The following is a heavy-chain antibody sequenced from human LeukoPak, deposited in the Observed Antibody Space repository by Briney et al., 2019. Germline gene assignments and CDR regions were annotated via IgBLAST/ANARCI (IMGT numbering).Heavy chain of an antibody. J-gene: IGHJ6*03. D-gene: IGHD2-15*01. V-gene: IGHV1-46*01. CDR2: INPSGGST. Sequence: ASVKVSCKASGYTFTSYYMHWVRQAPGQGLEWMGIINPSGGSTSYAQKFQGRVTMTRDMSTSTVYMELSSLRSEDTAVYYCARGFKVPATQGPYYYYYYMDVWGKGTTVTVSS. CDR3: ARGFKVPATQGPYYYYYYMDV. CDR1: GYTFTSYY.